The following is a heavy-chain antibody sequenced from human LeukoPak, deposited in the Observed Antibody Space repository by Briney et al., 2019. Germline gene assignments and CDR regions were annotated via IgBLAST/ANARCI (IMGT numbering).Heavy chain of an antibody. CDR2: IYSGGTT. Sequence: PGGSLRLSCVASGFTLTDNYVSWVRRAPGKGLEWVSVIYSGGTTYYADSVKGRFTISRDNAKNSLYLQMNSLRAEDTAVYYCARDPSRWYFDYWGQGTLVTVSS. V-gene: IGHV3-66*01. D-gene: IGHD6-13*01. CDR1: GFTLTDNY. J-gene: IGHJ4*02. CDR3: ARDPSRWYFDY.